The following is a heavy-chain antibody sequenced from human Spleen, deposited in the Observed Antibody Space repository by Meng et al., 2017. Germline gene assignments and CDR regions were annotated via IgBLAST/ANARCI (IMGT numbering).Heavy chain of an antibody. Sequence: QVKLVESGGGLVKPGGSLRLSCAASGFVFSDFYMSWVRQAPGKGLEWVSYISGSGHDINYADSVKGRFTISRDNAKNSLYLQMNNLRAEDTAVYYCARGIQIWQYWGQGTLVTVSS. CDR1: GFVFSDFY. CDR2: ISGSGHDI. J-gene: IGHJ4*02. D-gene: IGHD5-18*01. V-gene: IGHV3-11*01. CDR3: ARGIQIWQY.